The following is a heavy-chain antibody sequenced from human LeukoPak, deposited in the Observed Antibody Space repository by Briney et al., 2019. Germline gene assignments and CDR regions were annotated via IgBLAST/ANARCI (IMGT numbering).Heavy chain of an antibody. J-gene: IGHJ4*02. Sequence: GSLRLSCAASGFTFSSHAMHWVRQAPGKGLEWVAVIAYDGSSEYYADSVKGRFTISRDNSKNTLYLQMNSLRVDDTAMYYCARESNYGDYVSWGQGTLVTVSS. CDR3: ARESNYGDYVS. V-gene: IGHV3-30*04. D-gene: IGHD4-17*01. CDR1: GFTFSSHA. CDR2: IAYDGSSE.